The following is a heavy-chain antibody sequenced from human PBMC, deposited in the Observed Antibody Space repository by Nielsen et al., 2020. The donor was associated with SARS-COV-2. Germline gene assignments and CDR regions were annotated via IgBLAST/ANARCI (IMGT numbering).Heavy chain of an antibody. Sequence: GGSLRLSCSASGFTFSSTWMDWVRQAPGQGLVWVSRINPSGSGTTYADFVKGRFAVSRDNAENTVVLQMHSLRVEDTAVYFCAGGADFWTGTQKYYMDVWGKGTTVNVSS. J-gene: IGHJ6*03. D-gene: IGHD3-3*01. V-gene: IGHV3-74*01. CDR3: AGGADFWTGTQKYYMDV. CDR2: INPSGSGT. CDR1: GFTFSSTW.